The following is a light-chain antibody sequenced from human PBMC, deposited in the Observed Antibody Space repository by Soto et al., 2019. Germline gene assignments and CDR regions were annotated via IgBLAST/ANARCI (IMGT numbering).Light chain of an antibody. J-gene: IGKJ1*01. CDR2: GAS. CDR3: QQYNNWPPDRT. V-gene: IGKV3-15*01. Sequence: EIVMTQSPATLSVSPGERATLSCRASQSVGSNLAWYQQRPGQAPRLLIYGASTRAHGVPARFSGSGSGTEFTLTISSLQSEDFGIYFCQQYNNWPPDRTFGQGTKVEIK. CDR1: QSVGSN.